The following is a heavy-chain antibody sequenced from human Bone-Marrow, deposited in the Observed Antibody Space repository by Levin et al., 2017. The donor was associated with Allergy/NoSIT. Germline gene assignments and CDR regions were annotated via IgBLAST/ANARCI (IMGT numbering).Heavy chain of an antibody. D-gene: IGHD7-27*01. CDR1: GFVFANYW. CDR3: TNGLTGEAS. CDR2: IKPDGTGA. J-gene: IGHJ5*02. V-gene: IGHV3-74*01. Sequence: SCTPSGFVFANYWMHWVRQAPGKGLMHISVIKPDGTGANYADSVKGRFTISRDNTKNTLFLQMNSLRAEDTALYYCTNGLTGEASWGQGTLVTVSS.